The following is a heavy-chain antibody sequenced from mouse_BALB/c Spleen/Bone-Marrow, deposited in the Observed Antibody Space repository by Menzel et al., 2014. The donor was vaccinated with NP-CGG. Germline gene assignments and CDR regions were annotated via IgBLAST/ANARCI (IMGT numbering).Heavy chain of an antibody. CDR2: IDPANGNT. CDR1: GFNIKDTY. CDR3: ANDWFAY. Sequence: EVQLQQSGAELVKPGASVKLSCTASGFNIKDTYMHWVKQRPEQGLEWIGRIDPANGNTKYGPKFQGKATITADTSSNTAHLHLSSLTSEDTAVYYCANDWFAYWGQGTLVTVSA. J-gene: IGHJ3*01. D-gene: IGHD2-3*01. V-gene: IGHV14-3*02.